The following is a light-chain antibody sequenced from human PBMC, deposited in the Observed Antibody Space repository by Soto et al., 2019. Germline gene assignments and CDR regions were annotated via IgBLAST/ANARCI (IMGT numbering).Light chain of an antibody. V-gene: IGLV3-21*04. CDR2: YDS. Sequence: SYELTQPPSVSVAPGQTARITCEGNNIGAIRVHWYQQKPGQAPLLVINYDSDRPSGIPRRFSGSISGNTATLPISRVEAGDEADYYCQVWSGISRRSVVFGGGTKLAVL. CDR1: NIGAIR. J-gene: IGLJ2*01. CDR3: QVWSGISRRSVV.